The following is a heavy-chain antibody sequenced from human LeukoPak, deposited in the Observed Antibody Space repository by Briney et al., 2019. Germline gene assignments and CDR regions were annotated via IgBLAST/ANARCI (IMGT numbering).Heavy chain of an antibody. V-gene: IGHV3-13*01. CDR1: GFTFSSYD. Sequence: PGQSLRLSCAASGFTFSSYDMHWVRQVTGKGLEWVSAIGTLGDTDYPDSVKGRFTISRENAKNSLYLQMNNVRAGDTAVYYCTRGRNSNYYDSSGYYPYWGQGTLVTVSS. J-gene: IGHJ4*02. CDR3: TRGRNSNYYDSSGYYPY. CDR2: IGTLGDT. D-gene: IGHD3-22*01.